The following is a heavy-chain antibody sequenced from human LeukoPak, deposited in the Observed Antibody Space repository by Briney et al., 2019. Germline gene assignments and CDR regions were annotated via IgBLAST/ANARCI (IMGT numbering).Heavy chain of an antibody. CDR2: IRYDGSNK. Sequence: GGSLRLSYAASGFTFSSYWMSWVRRAPGKGLEWVAFIRYDGSNKYYADSVKGRFTISRDNSKNTLYLQMNSLRAEDTAVYYCAKEGPYSSPRDYYYYMDVWGKGTTVTVSS. D-gene: IGHD6-13*01. CDR1: GFTFSSYW. V-gene: IGHV3-30*02. J-gene: IGHJ6*03. CDR3: AKEGPYSSPRDYYYYMDV.